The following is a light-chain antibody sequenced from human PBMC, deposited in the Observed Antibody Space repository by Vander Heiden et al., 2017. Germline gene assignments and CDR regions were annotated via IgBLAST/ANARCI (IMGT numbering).Light chain of an antibody. CDR2: DVS. J-gene: IGLJ3*02. Sequence: QSALTQPASVSGSPGQSITISCTGTSRDVGGYNYVSWYQQHPGKAPKLMIYDVSNRPSGVSNRFSGSKSGNTASLTISGLQAEDEADYYCSSYTSSSNNWVFGGGTKLTVL. CDR1: SRDVGGYNY. CDR3: SSYTSSSNNWV. V-gene: IGLV2-14*03.